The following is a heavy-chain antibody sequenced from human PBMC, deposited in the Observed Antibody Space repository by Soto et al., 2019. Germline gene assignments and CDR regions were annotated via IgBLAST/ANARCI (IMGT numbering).Heavy chain of an antibody. D-gene: IGHD3-3*01. CDR3: AREQITIFGVVILPPSYYYYGMDV. Sequence: ASVKVSCKASGYTFTSYGISWVRQASGQGLEWMGWISAYTGNTNYPQKLQGRVTMTTDTSTSTAYMELRSLRSDDTAVYYCAREQITIFGVVILPPSYYYYGMDVWG. CDR1: GYTFTSYG. CDR2: ISAYTGNT. J-gene: IGHJ6*02. V-gene: IGHV1-18*04.